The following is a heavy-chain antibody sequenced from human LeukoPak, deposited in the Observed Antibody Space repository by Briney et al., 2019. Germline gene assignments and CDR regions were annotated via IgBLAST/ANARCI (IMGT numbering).Heavy chain of an antibody. CDR1: GYSISSGYY. Sequence: SETLSLTCTVSGYSISSGYYWGWIRQPAGKGLEWIRSIYHSGSTYYNPSLKSRVTISVDTSKNQFSLKLSSVTAADTAVYYCVTRYAGPRQTSELDCWGQGTLVTVSS. V-gene: IGHV4-38-2*02. J-gene: IGHJ4*02. CDR3: VTRYAGPRQTSELDC. D-gene: IGHD5-18*01. CDR2: IYHSGST.